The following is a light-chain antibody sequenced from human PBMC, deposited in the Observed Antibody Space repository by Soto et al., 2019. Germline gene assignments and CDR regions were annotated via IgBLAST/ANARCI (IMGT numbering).Light chain of an antibody. CDR2: ELT. CDR1: NSDVGAHNF. V-gene: IGLV2-14*01. J-gene: IGLJ1*01. CDR3: SSYATGNTYV. Sequence: QSALTQPASVSGSPGQSITISCTGTNSDVGAHNFVSWYQQHPGKAPKLMIYELTYRPSGVSDRFLGSKSGNTASLTISGLHADDEADYYCSSYATGNTYVFGSGTKLTVL.